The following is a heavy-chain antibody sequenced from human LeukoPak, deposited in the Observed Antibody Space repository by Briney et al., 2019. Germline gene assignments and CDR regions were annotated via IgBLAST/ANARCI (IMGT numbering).Heavy chain of an antibody. CDR3: ARDYGGNSFDY. CDR2: INANSGGT. Sequence: GASVKVSCKASGYTFTGYYMYWVGQAPGQGLEWVGWINANSGGTNYAQDFQGRVTMTRDTSISTAYMELSRLRSDDTAVYYCARDYGGNSFDYWGQGTLVAVSS. D-gene: IGHD4-23*01. V-gene: IGHV1-2*02. CDR1: GYTFTGYY. J-gene: IGHJ4*02.